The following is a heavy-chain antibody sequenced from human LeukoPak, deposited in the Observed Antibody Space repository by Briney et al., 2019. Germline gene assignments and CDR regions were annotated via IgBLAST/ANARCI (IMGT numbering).Heavy chain of an antibody. J-gene: IGHJ5*02. CDR1: GGSIISSSYN. CDR2: IYYSGTT. D-gene: IGHD2-8*02. V-gene: IGHV4-39*01. CDR3: ARLPTGFPNWFDP. Sequence: SETLSLTCTVSGGSIISSSYNWGWIRQPPGKGLELIGTIYYSGTTYYNPSLQSRVTISVDTSKNEFSLKVNSVTAADTAVYYCARLPTGFPNWFDPWGQGTRVTVSS.